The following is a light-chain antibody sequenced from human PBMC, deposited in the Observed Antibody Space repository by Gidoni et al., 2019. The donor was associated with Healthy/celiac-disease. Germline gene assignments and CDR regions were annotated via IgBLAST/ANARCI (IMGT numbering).Light chain of an antibody. J-gene: IGKJ4*01. V-gene: IGKV1-39*01. CDR2: AAA. CDR3: QQSYSTPPLT. Sequence: DIQMTQSPSSLSASVGDRVTITCRASPSISRYLNWYQQKPGKAPKILIDAAASLQSGVPSRFSGSGSGTDFTLTISSLQHEDFATYYCQQSYSTPPLTFGGGTKVEIK. CDR1: PSISRY.